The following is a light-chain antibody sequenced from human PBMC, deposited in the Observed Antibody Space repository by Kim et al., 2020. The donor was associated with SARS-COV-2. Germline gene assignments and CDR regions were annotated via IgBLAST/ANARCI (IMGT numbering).Light chain of an antibody. CDR2: GRN. V-gene: IGLV3-19*01. CDR3: NSRGSSKNVL. J-gene: IGLJ2*01. Sequence: SSELTQDPAVSVAVGQTVKITCQGDSLRRYYASWYQQKPGQAPLLVIYGRNSRPSGIPERLSGSTSGNTASLIITGAQAEDEADYYCNSRGSSKNVLFGGGTQLTVL. CDR1: SLRRYY.